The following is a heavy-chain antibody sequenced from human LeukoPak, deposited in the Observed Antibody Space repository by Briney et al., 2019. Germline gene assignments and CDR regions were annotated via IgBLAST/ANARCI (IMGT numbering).Heavy chain of an antibody. CDR1: GFTFSSYE. V-gene: IGHV3-48*03. Sequence: GGSLRLSCAASGFTFSSYEMNWVRQAPGQGLEWVSYISSSGSTIYYADSVKGRFTISRDNAKNSLYLQMNSLRAEDTAVSYCVREGSFYYYGMDVWAKGTTLTVSS. CDR3: VREGSFYYYGMDV. D-gene: IGHD3-10*01. J-gene: IGHJ6*04. CDR2: ISSSGSTI.